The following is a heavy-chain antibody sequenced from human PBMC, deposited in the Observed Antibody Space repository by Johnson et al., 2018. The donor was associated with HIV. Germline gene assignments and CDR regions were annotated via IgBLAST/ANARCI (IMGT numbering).Heavy chain of an antibody. Sequence: QVLLVESGGGVVQPGRSLRLSCAASGFTFSSYGMHWVRQAPGKGLEWLAVISYDGSNKYYGDSVKGRFTISRENSKNTLYLQMNSLRAEDTAVYYCAKVGATVVTPRGEAFDIWGQGAMVTVSS. CDR2: ISYDGSNK. CDR3: AKVGATVVTPRGEAFDI. J-gene: IGHJ3*02. V-gene: IGHV3-30*18. D-gene: IGHD4-23*01. CDR1: GFTFSSYG.